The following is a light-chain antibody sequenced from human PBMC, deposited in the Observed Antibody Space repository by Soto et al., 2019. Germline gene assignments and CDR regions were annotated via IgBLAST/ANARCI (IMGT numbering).Light chain of an antibody. V-gene: IGKV3-15*01. CDR3: QQYHNWPPQYT. CDR1: QTIASN. Sequence: EIVMTQSPASLSVSPGDGATLSCRASQTIASNLAWYQQKPGQGPRLLIHGASTRAAGVPARVSGSGSGTDFALTISSLQSEDFAVYYCQQYHNWPPQYTFGQGTKLQIK. CDR2: GAS. J-gene: IGKJ2*01.